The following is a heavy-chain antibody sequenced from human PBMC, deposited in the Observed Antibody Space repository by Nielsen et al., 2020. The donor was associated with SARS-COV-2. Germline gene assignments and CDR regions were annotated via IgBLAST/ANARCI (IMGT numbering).Heavy chain of an antibody. J-gene: IGHJ6*02. CDR3: ARDQGGQYQLRRPYYYGMDV. V-gene: IGHV3-30*04. CDR2: ISYDGSNK. Sequence: GESLKISCAASGFTFSSYAMHWVRQAPGKGLEWVAVISYDGSNKYYADSVKGRFTISRDNSKNTLYLQMNSLRAEDTAVYYCARDQGGQYQLRRPYYYGMDVWGQGTTVTVSS. CDR1: GFTFSSYA. D-gene: IGHD2-2*01.